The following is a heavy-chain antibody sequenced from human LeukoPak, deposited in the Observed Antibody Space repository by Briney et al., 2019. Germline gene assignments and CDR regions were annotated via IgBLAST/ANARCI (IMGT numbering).Heavy chain of an antibody. V-gene: IGHV2-5*01. D-gene: IGHD3-3*01. Sequence: SGPTLVNPTQTLTLTCTFSGFSLSTSGMGVAWIRRPPGKALDWLGVIYWNDDKGYSPPLKSRLTITKDTSKNQVVLAMTNMDPVDTATYYCAHRRHYYGDFHYWGQGTLVTVSS. CDR1: GFSLSTSGMG. CDR3: AHRRHYYGDFHY. J-gene: IGHJ4*02. CDR2: IYWNDDK.